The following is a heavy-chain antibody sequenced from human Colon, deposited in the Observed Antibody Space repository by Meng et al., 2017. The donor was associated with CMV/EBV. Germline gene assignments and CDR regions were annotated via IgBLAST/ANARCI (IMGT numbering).Heavy chain of an antibody. Sequence: GGSLRLSCAASGFTFSSFAMSWVRQPPGKGLEWVSFISDSAYITYYADSVKGRFTVSRDNSKNTLYLQMNSLRAEDTAEYYCAKMDCSISCSHFDYWGQGTLVTVSS. V-gene: IGHV3-23*01. D-gene: IGHD2-2*01. CDR3: AKMDCSISCSHFDY. J-gene: IGHJ4*02. CDR1: GFTFSSFA. CDR2: ISDSAYIT.